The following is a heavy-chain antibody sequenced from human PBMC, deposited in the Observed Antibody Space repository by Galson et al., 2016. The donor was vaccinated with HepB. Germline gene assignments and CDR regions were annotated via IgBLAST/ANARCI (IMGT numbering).Heavy chain of an antibody. CDR1: GFSFSNAW. CDR2: IKSKSDGETK. CDR3: NTAFYTGNSTYYMDV. D-gene: IGHD4-23*01. V-gene: IGHV3-15*01. J-gene: IGHJ6*03. Sequence: SLRLSCAASGFSFSNAWMTWVRQAPGKGLEWVARIKSKSDGETKDYAAPVKGRFTVSRDDSKNVLYLQLNSLKTEDTAVYYCNTAFYTGNSTYYMDVWGKGAAVTVSS.